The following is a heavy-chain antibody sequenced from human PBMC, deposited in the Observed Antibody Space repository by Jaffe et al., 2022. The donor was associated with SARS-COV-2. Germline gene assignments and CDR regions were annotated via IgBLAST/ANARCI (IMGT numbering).Heavy chain of an antibody. CDR3: ARGPDYSDYGYYFDH. Sequence: QVQLQESGPGLVKPSQTLSLTCTVSGGSISSGRYYWSWIRQPAGEGLEWIGRVYTSATTDYTGSTNYNPSLTSRVTISLDTSKNQFSLRLRSVTAADTAVYYCARGPDYSDYGYYFDHWGQGILVTVSS. D-gene: IGHD4-17*01. CDR1: GGSISSGRYY. J-gene: IGHJ4*02. V-gene: IGHV4-61*10. CDR2: VYTSATTDYTGST.